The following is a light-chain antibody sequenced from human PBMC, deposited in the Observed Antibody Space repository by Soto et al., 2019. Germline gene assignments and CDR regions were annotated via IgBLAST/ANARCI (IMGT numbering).Light chain of an antibody. V-gene: IGKV1-33*01. Sequence: DIQMTQSPSSLSASVGDRVTITCQASQDISNYLNWYQQKPGKAPKLLIYDESNLETGVPSRFSGSGSGTDFTFTISSLQPEDIATYYCQQYDNRLFGPGTKVDIK. CDR3: QQYDNRL. CDR1: QDISNY. J-gene: IGKJ3*01. CDR2: DES.